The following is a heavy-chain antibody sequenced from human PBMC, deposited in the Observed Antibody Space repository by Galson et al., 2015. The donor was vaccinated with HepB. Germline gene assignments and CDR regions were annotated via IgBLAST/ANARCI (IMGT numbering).Heavy chain of an antibody. Sequence: SLRLSCAASGFTFSYYGMHWVRQAPGKGLEWVALIWYVASNEHYADSVKGRFTISRDNSKNTLYLQMSSLRADDTAVYYCARDILPPSFTGTWYFDYWGQGALVTVSS. CDR1: GFTFSYYG. D-gene: IGHD1-7*01. V-gene: IGHV3-33*01. CDR2: IWYVASNE. CDR3: ARDILPPSFTGTWYFDY. J-gene: IGHJ4*02.